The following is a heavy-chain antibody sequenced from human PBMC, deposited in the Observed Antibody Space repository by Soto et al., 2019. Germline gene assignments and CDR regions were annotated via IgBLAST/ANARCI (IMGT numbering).Heavy chain of an antibody. V-gene: IGHV3-30-3*01. J-gene: IGHJ4*02. CDR2: ISYDVTDK. CDR1: GFTCSSYT. Sequence: QVQLVESGGGVVQPGRSLRLSCAASGFTCSSYTMHWVRQAPGKGLEWVAVISYDVTDKYYADSVKGRFIISRDTSKNTLYLQMNSLRAEDKAVYYCARVPEYYFDYWGQGTLVTVSS. CDR3: ARVPEYYFDY.